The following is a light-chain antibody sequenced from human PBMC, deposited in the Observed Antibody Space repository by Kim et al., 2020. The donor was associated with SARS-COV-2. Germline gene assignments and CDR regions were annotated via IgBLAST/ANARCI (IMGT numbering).Light chain of an antibody. CDR1: QSVGSN. J-gene: IGKJ2*01. Sequence: CPGERATVSCRASQSVGSNLAWYQQKPGQAPRLLLYGATTRAIGIPARFSGSGSGTEFTLTISSLQSEDVAVYYCQQYNNWPPLYTFGQGTKLEI. V-gene: IGKV3-15*01. CDR3: QQYNNWPPLYT. CDR2: GAT.